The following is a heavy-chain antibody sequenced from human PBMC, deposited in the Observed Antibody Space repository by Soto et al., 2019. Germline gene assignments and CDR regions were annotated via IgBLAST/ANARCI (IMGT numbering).Heavy chain of an antibody. CDR2: INPSGGST. CDR3: ARDGEYCGGDCEYYFDY. CDR1: GYTFTSYY. V-gene: IGHV1-46*01. D-gene: IGHD2-21*02. Sequence: QVQLVQSGAEVKKPGASVKVSCKASGYTFTSYYMHWVRQAPGQGLEWMGIINPSGGSTSYAQKFHGRVTMNRDTTTRTVYPELSSLRSEDTAVYYCARDGEYCGGDCEYYFDYWGKGSLVAVSS. J-gene: IGHJ4*02.